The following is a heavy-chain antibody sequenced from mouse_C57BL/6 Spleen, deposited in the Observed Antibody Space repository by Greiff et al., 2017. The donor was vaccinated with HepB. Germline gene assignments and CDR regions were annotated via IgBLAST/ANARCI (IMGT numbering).Heavy chain of an antibody. V-gene: IGHV7-3*01. CDR2: IRNKANGYTT. J-gene: IGHJ3*01. CDR1: GFTFTDYY. Sequence: EVKLMESGGGLVQPGGSLSLSCAASGFTFTDYYMSWVRQPPGKALEWLGFIRNKANGYTTEYSASVKGRFTISRDNSQSILYLQMNALRAEDSSTYYCASSSYGSSPAWFAYWGQGTLVTVSA. D-gene: IGHD1-1*01. CDR3: ASSSYGSSPAWFAY.